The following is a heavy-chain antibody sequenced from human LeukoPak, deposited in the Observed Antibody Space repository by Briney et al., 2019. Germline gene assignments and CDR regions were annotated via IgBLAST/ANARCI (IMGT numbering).Heavy chain of an antibody. CDR2: IIPILGIA. CDR3: ARETLEHQFDY. D-gene: IGHD1/OR15-1a*01. Sequence: ASVKVSCKASGGTFSSYTIGWVRQAPGQGLEWMGRIIPILGIANYAQKFQGRVTITADKSTSTAYMELSSLRSEDTAVYYCARETLEHQFDYWGQGTLVTVSS. J-gene: IGHJ4*02. CDR1: GGTFSSYT. V-gene: IGHV1-69*04.